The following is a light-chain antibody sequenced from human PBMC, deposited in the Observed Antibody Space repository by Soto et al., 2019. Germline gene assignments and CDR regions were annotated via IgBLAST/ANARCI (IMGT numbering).Light chain of an antibody. CDR3: PQLNTYPVT. CDR2: AAS. V-gene: IGKV1-9*01. Sequence: IQLTQSPSSLSASVGDSVTITCRASQGISRYLSWYQQKPGRAPKLLISAASTLQSGVPARFSGSGSGTDFTLSITSLPPADFATYYCPQLNTYPVTFGGGTKVEIK. CDR1: QGISRY. J-gene: IGKJ4*01.